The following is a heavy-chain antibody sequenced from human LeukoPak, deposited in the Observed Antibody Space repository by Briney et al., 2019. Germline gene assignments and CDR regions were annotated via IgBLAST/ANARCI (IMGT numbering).Heavy chain of an antibody. J-gene: IGHJ4*02. CDR1: GYRFTSYW. D-gene: IGHD3-9*01. Sequence: GESLKISCKASGYRFTSYWIGWVRQMPGKGLEWVGIIYPSDSDARYSPSFQGQVTISADKSINTAYLQSSSLKASDTAMYYCARRNYDILTGYYNDYFDYWGQGTLVTVSS. CDR2: IYPSDSDA. CDR3: ARRNYDILTGYYNDYFDY. V-gene: IGHV5-51*01.